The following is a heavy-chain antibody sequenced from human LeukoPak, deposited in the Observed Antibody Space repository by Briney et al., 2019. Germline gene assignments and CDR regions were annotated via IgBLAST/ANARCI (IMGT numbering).Heavy chain of an antibody. Sequence: GASVKVSCKASGYSFTNDGISWVRQAPGQGLEWMGRININNGNTNYAQKLQDRVTMTTDTSTSTAYMELRRLTSDDTAMYYCARTYTGYGGRYFDYWGQGTLVTVSS. D-gene: IGHD5-12*01. CDR1: GYSFTNDG. CDR2: ININNGNT. J-gene: IGHJ4*02. V-gene: IGHV1-18*01. CDR3: ARTYTGYGGRYFDY.